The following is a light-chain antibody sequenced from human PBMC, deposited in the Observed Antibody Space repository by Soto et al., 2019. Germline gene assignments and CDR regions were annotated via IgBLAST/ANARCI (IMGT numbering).Light chain of an antibody. Sequence: EIVLTQSPATLSLSPGERATLSCRASQSISSFLAWYQQKPGQAPRLLIYGASNRATGIPARFSGSGSGTDFTLTISSLEPEDFAVYYCQQYGSSPLTFGGGTKVDIK. CDR3: QQYGSSPLT. CDR2: GAS. CDR1: QSISSF. V-gene: IGKV3-20*01. J-gene: IGKJ4*01.